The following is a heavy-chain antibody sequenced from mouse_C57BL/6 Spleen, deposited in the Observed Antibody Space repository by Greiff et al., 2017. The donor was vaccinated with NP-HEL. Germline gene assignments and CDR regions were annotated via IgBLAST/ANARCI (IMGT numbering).Heavy chain of an antibody. D-gene: IGHD1-1*01. CDR3: AKSYGSSLYYYAMDY. Sequence: EVMLVESGGGLVKPGGSLKLSCAASGFTFSDYGMHWVRQAPEKGLEWVAYISSGSSTIYYADTVKGRFTISRDNAKNTLFLQMTSLRSEDTAMYYCAKSYGSSLYYYAMDYWGQGTSVTVSS. CDR1: GFTFSDYG. CDR2: ISSGSSTI. V-gene: IGHV5-17*01. J-gene: IGHJ4*01.